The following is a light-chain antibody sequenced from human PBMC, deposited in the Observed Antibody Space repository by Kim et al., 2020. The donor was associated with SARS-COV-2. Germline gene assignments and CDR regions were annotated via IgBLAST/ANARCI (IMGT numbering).Light chain of an antibody. V-gene: IGKV3-20*01. CDR3: QHYSSSPPWT. Sequence: PGERATLPCRASQSISSSYLAWYQQRPGQAPRLLIYGASSRATGIPDRFSGSGSGAEFTLTISRLEPEDFAVYYCQHYSSSPPWTFGQGTKVDIK. CDR2: GAS. J-gene: IGKJ1*01. CDR1: QSISSSY.